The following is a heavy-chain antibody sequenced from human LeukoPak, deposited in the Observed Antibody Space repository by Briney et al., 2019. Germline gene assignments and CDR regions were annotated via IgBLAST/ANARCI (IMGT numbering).Heavy chain of an antibody. Sequence: PSETLSLTCTVSGGSISIYYWNWIRQPPGQGLEWIGYIYYIGTTNYNPSLKSRVTFSVDTSKNQFSLKLSSVTAADTAVYYCARAAGEAFDYWGQGTLVTVSS. V-gene: IGHV4-59*01. CDR1: GGSISIYY. D-gene: IGHD3-16*01. J-gene: IGHJ4*02. CDR3: ARAAGEAFDY. CDR2: IYYIGTT.